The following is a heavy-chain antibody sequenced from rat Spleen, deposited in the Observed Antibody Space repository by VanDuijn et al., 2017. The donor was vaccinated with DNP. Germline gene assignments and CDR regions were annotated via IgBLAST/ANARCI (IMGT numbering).Heavy chain of an antibody. Sequence: EVQLVESGGGLVQPGRSLKLSCAASGFTFSNYDMAWARQAPTKGLELVAYISYFGDNTYSGDSVKGRFTISRDNSKNTQYLQMDSLRSEDTATYYCTTLNFYASLAEYFDYWGQGVMVTVSS. CDR3: TTLNFYASLAEYFDY. V-gene: IGHV5S13*01. J-gene: IGHJ2*01. D-gene: IGHD1-12*01. CDR2: ISYFGDNT. CDR1: GFTFSNYD.